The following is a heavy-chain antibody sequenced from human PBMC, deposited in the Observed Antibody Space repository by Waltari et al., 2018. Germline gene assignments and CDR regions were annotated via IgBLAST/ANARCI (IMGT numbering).Heavy chain of an antibody. CDR3: ARDKGDILTGYYRYYFDY. J-gene: IGHJ4*02. Sequence: GFTVSSYSMNWVRQAPGKGLEWVSYISSSSSTIYYADSVKGRFTISRDNAKNSLYLQMNSLRAEDTAVYYCARDKGDILTGYYRYYFDYWGQGTLVTVSS. CDR2: ISSSSSTI. V-gene: IGHV3-48*01. CDR1: GFTVSSYS. D-gene: IGHD3-9*01.